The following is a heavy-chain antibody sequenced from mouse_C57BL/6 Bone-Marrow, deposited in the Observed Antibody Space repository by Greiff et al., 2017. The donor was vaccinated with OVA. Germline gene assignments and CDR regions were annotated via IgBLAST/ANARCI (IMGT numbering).Heavy chain of an antibody. CDR2: IYPGSGST. CDR3: ARSYYYGSSYVGY. V-gene: IGHV1-55*01. D-gene: IGHD1-1*01. J-gene: IGHJ2*01. Sequence: VQLQQPGAELVKPGASVKMSCKASGYTFTSYWITWVKQRPGQGLEWVGDIYPGSGSTNYNEKFKSKATLTVDTSSSTAYMQLSSLTSEDSAVYYCARSYYYGSSYVGYWGQGTTLTVSS. CDR1: GYTFTSYW.